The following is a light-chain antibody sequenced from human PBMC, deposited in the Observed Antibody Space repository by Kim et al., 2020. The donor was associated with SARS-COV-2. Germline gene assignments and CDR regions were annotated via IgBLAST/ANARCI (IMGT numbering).Light chain of an antibody. J-gene: IGKJ2*01. CDR1: QSFSSSY. V-gene: IGKV3-20*01. CDR3: QHYGDSAYT. Sequence: EVVLTQSPGTLSLSPGERATLSCRASQSFSSSYLAWYLQKPGQAPRLHIYGAYIRATGIPDRFSGSVSGTDFTLTISSLAPEDFAVYYCQHYGDSAYTFGQGTKLEI. CDR2: GAY.